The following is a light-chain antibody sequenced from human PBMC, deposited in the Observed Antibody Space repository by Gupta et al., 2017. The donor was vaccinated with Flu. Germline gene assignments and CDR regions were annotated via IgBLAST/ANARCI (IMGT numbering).Light chain of an antibody. Sequence: QYALTQPASVSGSPEQSTTIPCTGTSSDVGGYNYVSWYQQHPGKAPKLMIYEVSNRPSGVANRFSGSKSGNTASLTISGLQAEDEADYYCSSYTSSSTYVFGSGTKVTVL. CDR3: SSYTSSSTYV. CDR1: SSDVGGYNY. J-gene: IGLJ1*01. V-gene: IGLV2-14*01. CDR2: EVS.